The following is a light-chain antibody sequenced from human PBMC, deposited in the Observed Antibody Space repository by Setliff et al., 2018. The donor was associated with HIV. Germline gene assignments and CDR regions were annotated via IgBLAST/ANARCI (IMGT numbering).Light chain of an antibody. Sequence: QPALTQPASVSGSPGQSITISCSGTSSDIGGYYYVSWYQQYPGRALKLILYEVSNRPSGISNRFSGSKSGNTASLTISGLQAEDDADYYCCSYTSGSTLVFGGGTKVTVL. CDR1: SSDIGGYYY. J-gene: IGLJ2*01. CDR3: CSYTSGSTLV. CDR2: EVS. V-gene: IGLV2-14*03.